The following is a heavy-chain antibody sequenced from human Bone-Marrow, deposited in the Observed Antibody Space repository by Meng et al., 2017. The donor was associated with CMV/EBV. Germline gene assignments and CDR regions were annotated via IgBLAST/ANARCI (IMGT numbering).Heavy chain of an antibody. CDR2: ISSSSYYI. CDR3: VRVKGVVSAARMDV. J-gene: IGHJ6*02. Sequence: GESLKISCAASGFTFSTYSMNWVRQAPGKGLEWVSSISSSSYYIYYADSVKGRFTISRDNAKNSLYLQMNSLRDEDTAVYYCVRVKGVVSAARMDVGGQGNTGNVPS. CDR1: GFTFSTYS. V-gene: IGHV3-21*01. D-gene: IGHD2-15*01.